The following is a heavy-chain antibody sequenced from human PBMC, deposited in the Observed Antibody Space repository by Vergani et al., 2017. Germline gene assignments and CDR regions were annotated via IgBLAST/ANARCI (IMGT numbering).Heavy chain of an antibody. Sequence: QLQLQESGPGLVKPSETLSLTCTVSGGSISSSSYYWGWIRQPPGKGLEWIGSIYYSGSTYYNPSLKSRVTISVDTSKNQFSLKLSSVTAADTAVYYCARDLLGGWNYYYYGMDVWGQGTTVTVSS. J-gene: IGHJ6*02. V-gene: IGHV4-39*02. CDR3: ARDLLGGWNYYYYGMDV. CDR1: GGSISSSSYY. CDR2: IYYSGST. D-gene: IGHD2-15*01.